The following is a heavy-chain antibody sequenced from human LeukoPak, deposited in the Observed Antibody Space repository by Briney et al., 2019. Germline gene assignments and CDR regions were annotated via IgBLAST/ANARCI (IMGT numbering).Heavy chain of an antibody. J-gene: IGHJ4*02. Sequence: SETLSLTCAVYGGSFIGFHWNWIRQPPGKGLEWIGDINHSGSTNYNPSLKSRVTFSVDTSKRQFSLRLKSVTAADTAVYYCARGAYCTSINCYGFDYWGQGILVTVSS. D-gene: IGHD2-2*01. CDR3: ARGAYCTSINCYGFDY. V-gene: IGHV4-34*01. CDR2: INHSGST. CDR1: GGSFIGFH.